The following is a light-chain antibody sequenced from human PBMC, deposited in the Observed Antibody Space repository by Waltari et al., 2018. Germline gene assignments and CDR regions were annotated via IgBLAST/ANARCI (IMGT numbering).Light chain of an antibody. CDR3: MQGTHWPYT. V-gene: IGKV2-30*02. Sequence: DVVMTQSPLSLPVTLGQPASISCRSSQSLVHSDGKTYLYWFQQRSGQSPRRLIYKGSNRDAGVPDRFSGSGSGTDFTLKISRVEAEDVGVYYCMQGTHWPYTFGQGTKLETK. CDR2: KGS. CDR1: QSLVHSDGKTY. J-gene: IGKJ2*01.